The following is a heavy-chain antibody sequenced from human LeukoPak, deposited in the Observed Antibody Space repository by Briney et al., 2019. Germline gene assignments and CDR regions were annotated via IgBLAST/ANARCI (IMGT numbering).Heavy chain of an antibody. CDR1: GFSFTSYG. CDR2: ITYDGYYK. J-gene: IGHJ4*02. D-gene: IGHD5-12*01. CDR3: ARHRRAYGNDY. Sequence: GGSLRLSCAASGFSFTSYGMHWVRQAPGKGLEWVALITYDGYYKYYSDSVKGRFTISSDTSKNTLYLQMNSLRAEDTAVYYCARHRRAYGNDYWGQGTLVTVSS. V-gene: IGHV3-30*03.